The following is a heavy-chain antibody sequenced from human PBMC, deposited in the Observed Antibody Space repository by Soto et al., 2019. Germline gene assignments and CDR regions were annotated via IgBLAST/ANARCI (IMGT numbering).Heavy chain of an antibody. CDR3: ARGQFDDSSGGFDY. D-gene: IGHD3-22*01. CDR1: GFTFSSYG. J-gene: IGHJ4*02. CDR2: IWSDGSNK. V-gene: IGHV3-33*01. Sequence: QVQLVESGGGVVQPGRSLRLSCAASGFTFSSYGMHWVRQAPGKGLEWVAFIWSDGSNKYYADSVKGRFTISRDQSKDTLYLQMSSLRADDTAVYYCARGQFDDSSGGFDYWGQGTLVTVSS.